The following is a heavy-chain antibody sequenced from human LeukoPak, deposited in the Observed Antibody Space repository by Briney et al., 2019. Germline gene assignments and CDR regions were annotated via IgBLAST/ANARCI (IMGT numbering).Heavy chain of an antibody. CDR3: ARERPAVAEGYYYYYMDV. J-gene: IGHJ6*03. Sequence: SQTLSLTCTVSGGSISSGSYYWSWIRQPAGKGLEWIGRIYTSGSTNYNPSLKSRVTMSVDTSKNQFSLKLSSVTAADTAVYYCARERPAVAEGYYYYYMDVWGKGTTVTISS. V-gene: IGHV4-61*02. D-gene: IGHD6-19*01. CDR2: IYTSGST. CDR1: GGSISSGSYY.